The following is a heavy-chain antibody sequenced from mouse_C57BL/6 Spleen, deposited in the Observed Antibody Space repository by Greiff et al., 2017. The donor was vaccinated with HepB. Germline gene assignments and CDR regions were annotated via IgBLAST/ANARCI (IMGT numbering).Heavy chain of an antibody. CDR2: ISDGGSYT. D-gene: IGHD1-1*01. CDR1: GFTFSSYA. CDR3: ARANYGSSYFDV. Sequence: EVKVVESGGGLVKPGGSLKLSCAASGFTFSSYAMSWVRQTPEKRLEWVATISDGGSYTYYPDNVKGRFTISRDNAKNNLYLQMSHLKSEDTAMYYCARANYGSSYFDVWGTGTTVTVSS. J-gene: IGHJ1*03. V-gene: IGHV5-4*03.